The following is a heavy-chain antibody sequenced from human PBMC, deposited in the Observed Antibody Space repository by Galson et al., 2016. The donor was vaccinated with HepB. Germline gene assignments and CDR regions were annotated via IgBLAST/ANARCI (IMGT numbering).Heavy chain of an antibody. CDR3: ARDHRAAVAGYITSYYYGMDV. Sequence: ETLSLTCGVSGGSISSSTWWSWVRQSPGKGLEWIGEIYRSGSTNYNPSLKSRVTISIDTSKNHFSLKVNSVTAADTGVYYCARDHRAAVAGYITSYYYGMDVWGQGTTVTVSS. J-gene: IGHJ6*02. CDR1: GGSISSSTW. CDR2: IYRSGST. V-gene: IGHV4-4*02. D-gene: IGHD6-19*01.